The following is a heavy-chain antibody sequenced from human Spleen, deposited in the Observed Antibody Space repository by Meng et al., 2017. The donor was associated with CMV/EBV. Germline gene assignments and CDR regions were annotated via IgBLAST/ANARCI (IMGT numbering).Heavy chain of an antibody. J-gene: IGHJ4*02. CDR2: INHSGST. V-gene: IGHV4-34*01. Sequence: QVQLQQWGAGLFKPSETLSLTFAVYGGSFSSFYWHWIRQPPGKGLEWIGEINHSGSTNYNPSLKNRVTISVDTSKNQFSLKLSSVTAADTAVYYCARSDGRIAPGHYWGQGTLVTVSS. CDR3: ARSDGRIAPGHY. CDR1: GGSFSSFY. D-gene: IGHD5-18*01.